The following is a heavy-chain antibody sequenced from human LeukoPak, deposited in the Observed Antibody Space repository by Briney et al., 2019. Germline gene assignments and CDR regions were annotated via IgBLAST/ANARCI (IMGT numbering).Heavy chain of an antibody. CDR2: IYYSGST. D-gene: IGHD3-10*01. CDR1: GGSINSYY. V-gene: IGHV4-59*01. CDR3: ARTSRHFYGSGSNLTPWPADMDV. J-gene: IGHJ6*02. Sequence: SETLSLTCTVSGGSINSYYWTWIRQPPGKGLEWIGYIYYSGSTHYNPSLNSRVTISMDTSKNQFSLKLSSVTAADTAVYYCARTSRHFYGSGSNLTPWPADMDVWGQGTTVTLSS.